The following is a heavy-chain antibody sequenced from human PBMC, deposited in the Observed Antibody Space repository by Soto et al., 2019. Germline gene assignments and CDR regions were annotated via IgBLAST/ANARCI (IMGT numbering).Heavy chain of an antibody. V-gene: IGHV1-24*01. CDR2: FDPEDGET. J-gene: IGHJ6*02. CDR1: GYTLTELS. Sequence: AASVKVSCKVSGYTLTELSMHWVRQAPGKGLEWMGGFDPEDGETIYAQKFQGRVTMTEDTSTDTAYMELSSLRSEDTAVYYCATDRAYCGGDCYNGMDVWGQGTTVTVSS. CDR3: ATDRAYCGGDCYNGMDV. D-gene: IGHD2-21*02.